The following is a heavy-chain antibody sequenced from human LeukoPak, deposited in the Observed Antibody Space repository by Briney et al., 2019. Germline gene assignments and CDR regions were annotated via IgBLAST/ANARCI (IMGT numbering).Heavy chain of an antibody. Sequence: GGSLRLFCAASGFTFSSYAMSWVRQAPGKGLEWVSAISGSGGSTYYADSVKGRFTISRDNSKNTLYLQMNSLRAEDTAVYYCAKRVRADPKFYYFDYWGQGTLVTVSS. D-gene: IGHD6-19*01. J-gene: IGHJ4*02. CDR1: GFTFSSYA. CDR2: ISGSGGST. V-gene: IGHV3-23*01. CDR3: AKRVRADPKFYYFDY.